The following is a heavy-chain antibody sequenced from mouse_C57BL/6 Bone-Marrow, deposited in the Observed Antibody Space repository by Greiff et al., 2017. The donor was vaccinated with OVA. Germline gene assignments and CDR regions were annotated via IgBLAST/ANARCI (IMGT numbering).Heavy chain of an antibody. D-gene: IGHD2-2*01. Sequence: QVQLQQPGAELVKPGASVKLSCKASGYTFTSYWITWVKQRPGQGLEWIGDIYPGSGSTNYNEKFKSKATLTVDTSSSTAYIQLHRLTSKDSAVDYCASGLPTFMDYWCQGTAVTVSS. CDR3: ASGLPTFMDY. J-gene: IGHJ4*01. V-gene: IGHV1-55*01. CDR1: GYTFTSYW. CDR2: IYPGSGST.